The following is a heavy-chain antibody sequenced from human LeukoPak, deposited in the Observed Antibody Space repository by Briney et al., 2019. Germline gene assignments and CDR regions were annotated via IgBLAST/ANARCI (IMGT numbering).Heavy chain of an antibody. CDR2: INPNSGGT. Sequence: ASVKASCKASGYTFTGYYMHWVRQAPGQGLEWMGWINPNSGGTNYAQKFQGRVTMTRDTSISTAYMELSRLRSDDTAVYYCARDRNYDRASDAFDIWGQGTMVTVSS. J-gene: IGHJ3*02. D-gene: IGHD3-22*01. V-gene: IGHV1-2*02. CDR3: ARDRNYDRASDAFDI. CDR1: GYTFTGYY.